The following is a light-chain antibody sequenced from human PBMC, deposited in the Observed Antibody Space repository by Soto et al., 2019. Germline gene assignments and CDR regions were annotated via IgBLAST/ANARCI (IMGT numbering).Light chain of an antibody. CDR2: TAS. V-gene: IGKV1-8*01. Sequence: AILMTQSPSSLSASAGDTVTITCRASQDIGSVLAWYQQKPGTAPNLLIYTASTLQTGVPSRFSGSAFGTEFTLTISSLQPEDFATYYCQQLAGFPITFGQGTRLEIK. CDR1: QDIGSV. CDR3: QQLAGFPIT. J-gene: IGKJ5*01.